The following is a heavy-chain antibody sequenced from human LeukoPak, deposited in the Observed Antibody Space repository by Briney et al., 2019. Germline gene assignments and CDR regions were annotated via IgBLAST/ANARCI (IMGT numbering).Heavy chain of an antibody. Sequence: GGSLRLSCAASGFTFSSYSMSWVRQAPGKGLEWVSYISSSSSTIYYADSVKGRFTISGDNAKNSLYLQMNSLRAEDTAVYYCARDWYCSGGSCYSRDWFDPWGQGTLVTVSS. V-gene: IGHV3-48*01. CDR3: ARDWYCSGGSCYSRDWFDP. D-gene: IGHD2-15*01. J-gene: IGHJ5*02. CDR2: ISSSSSTI. CDR1: GFTFSSYS.